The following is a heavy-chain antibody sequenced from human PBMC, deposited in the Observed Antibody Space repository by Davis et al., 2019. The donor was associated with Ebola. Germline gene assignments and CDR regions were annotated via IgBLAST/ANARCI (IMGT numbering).Heavy chain of an antibody. CDR1: GFTFSHYW. CDR2: IWYDGSVK. J-gene: IGHJ3*01. Sequence: GESLKISCVGSGFTFSHYWMHWVRQAPGKGLEWVGLIWYDGSVKYYGDSVKGRFTISRDNSKDSAYLQMTSLRVEDTAVYYCATRFSNSDGALDVWGRGTLVTVSS. CDR3: ATRFSNSDGALDV. V-gene: IGHV3-33*03. D-gene: IGHD1-7*01.